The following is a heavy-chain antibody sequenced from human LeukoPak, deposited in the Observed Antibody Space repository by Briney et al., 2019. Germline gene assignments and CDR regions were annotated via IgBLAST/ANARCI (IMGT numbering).Heavy chain of an antibody. Sequence: GGSLRLSCVASGFPFSSYWMTWVRQAPGKGLEWVAVITYDGSNKYYADSVKGRFTISRDNSKNTLYLQMNSLRAEDTAVYYCARESRIEQWLVPIYYYYYGMDVWGQGTTVTVSS. CDR3: ARESRIEQWLVPIYYYYYGMDV. J-gene: IGHJ6*02. V-gene: IGHV3-30-3*01. D-gene: IGHD6-19*01. CDR1: GFPFSSYW. CDR2: ITYDGSNK.